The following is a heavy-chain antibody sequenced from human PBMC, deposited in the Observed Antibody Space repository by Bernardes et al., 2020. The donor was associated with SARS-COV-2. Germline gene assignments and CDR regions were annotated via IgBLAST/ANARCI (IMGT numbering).Heavy chain of an antibody. CDR2: ISSTGST. V-gene: IGHV4-59*01. Sequence: SETLSLTCTVSGASISDFWSWIRQPPGKGLEWFGYISSTGSTNYNTSLKSRVTMSIDTSNNNFTLNLSMVTAAATAIYYCARGGASSRFLDFWGQGVLVTVSS. J-gene: IGHJ4*02. D-gene: IGHD6-13*01. CDR1: GASISDF. CDR3: ARGGASSRFLDF.